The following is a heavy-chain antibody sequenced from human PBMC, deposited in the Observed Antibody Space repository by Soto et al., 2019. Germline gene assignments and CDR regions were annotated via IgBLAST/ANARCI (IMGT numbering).Heavy chain of an antibody. Sequence: GXSVKVSCKASGYTFTSYGISWVRQAPVQGLKWMGWISAYNGNTNYAQKLQGRVTMTTDTSTSTAYMELRSLRSDDTAVYYCAKDQGFWSGYYRPWTYFDYWGREPWSPSPQ. V-gene: IGHV1-18*04. J-gene: IGHJ4*02. CDR2: ISAYNGNT. D-gene: IGHD3-3*01. CDR3: AKDQGFWSGYYRPWTYFDY. CDR1: GYTFTSYG.